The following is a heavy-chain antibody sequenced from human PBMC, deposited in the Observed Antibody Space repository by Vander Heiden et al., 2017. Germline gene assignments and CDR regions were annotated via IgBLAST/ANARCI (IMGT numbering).Heavy chain of an antibody. CDR2: IDWDDDK. J-gene: IGHJ6*02. CDR1: GFPLSTSGMC. Sequence: QVTLRESGPALVKPTQTLTLTCPFSGFPLSTSGMCVSWIRQPPGKALEWLALIDWDDDKYYSTSLKTRLTVSRDTSKNQVVLTMTNMDPVDTATYYCARAGRYYYGMDVWGQGTTVTVSS. CDR3: ARAGRYYYGMDV. V-gene: IGHV2-70*01. D-gene: IGHD3-10*01.